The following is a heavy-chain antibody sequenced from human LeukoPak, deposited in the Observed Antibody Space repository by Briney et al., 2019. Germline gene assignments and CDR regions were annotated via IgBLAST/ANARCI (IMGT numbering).Heavy chain of an antibody. D-gene: IGHD2-2*01. CDR1: GFTFSSYA. Sequence: GRSLRLSCAASGFTFSSYAMHWVRQAPGKGLEWVAVISYDGSNKYYADSVKGRFTISRDNSKNTLYLQMNSLRVEDTAVYYCARDSPVPAAIQGYFDYWGQGTLVTVSS. V-gene: IGHV3-30-3*01. CDR2: ISYDGSNK. CDR3: ARDSPVPAAIQGYFDY. J-gene: IGHJ4*02.